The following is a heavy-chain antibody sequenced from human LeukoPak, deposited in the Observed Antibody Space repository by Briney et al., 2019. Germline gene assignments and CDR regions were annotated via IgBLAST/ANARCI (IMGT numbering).Heavy chain of an antibody. J-gene: IGHJ6*02. V-gene: IGHV3-64*01. CDR3: ARVDCSGGSCYSPSYYGMDV. CDR1: GFTFSSYA. CDR2: ICCNGGST. Sequence: GGSLRLSCAASGFTFSSYAMHWVRQAPGKGLEYVSAICCNGGSTYYANSVKGRFTISRDNSKNTLYLQMGSLRAEDVAVYYCARVDCSGGSCYSPSYYGMDVWGQGTTVTVSS. D-gene: IGHD2-15*01.